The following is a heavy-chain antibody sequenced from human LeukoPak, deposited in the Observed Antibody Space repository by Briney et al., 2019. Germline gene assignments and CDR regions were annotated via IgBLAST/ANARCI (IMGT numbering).Heavy chain of an antibody. CDR2: IYTSGST. V-gene: IGHV4-4*07. D-gene: IGHD4-17*01. Sequence: PSETLSLTCAVYGGSFSGYYWSWIRQPAGKGLEWIGRIYTSGSTNYNPSLKSRVTISVDTSKNQFSLKLSSVTAADTAVYYCARDLNGDYVFDPWGQGTLVTVSS. CDR3: ARDLNGDYVFDP. J-gene: IGHJ5*02. CDR1: GGSFSGYY.